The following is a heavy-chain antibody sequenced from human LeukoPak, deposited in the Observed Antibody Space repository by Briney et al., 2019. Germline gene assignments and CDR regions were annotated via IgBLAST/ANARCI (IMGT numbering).Heavy chain of an antibody. CDR2: IYYSGST. D-gene: IGHD3-22*01. Sequence: PSETLSLTCTVSGGSISGHYWSWIRQPPGKGLEWIGYIYYSGSTNYNPSLKSRVTISVDTSKNQFSLKLSSVTAADTAVYYCARHLDSSGYDAFDIWGQGTMVTVSS. J-gene: IGHJ3*02. V-gene: IGHV4-59*08. CDR1: GGSISGHY. CDR3: ARHLDSSGYDAFDI.